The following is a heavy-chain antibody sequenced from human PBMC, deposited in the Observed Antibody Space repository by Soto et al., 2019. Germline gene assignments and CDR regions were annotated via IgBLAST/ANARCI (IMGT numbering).Heavy chain of an antibody. V-gene: IGHV3-30*18. D-gene: IGHD2-15*01. CDR3: AKVKGYCSGGSCPPGLYYYYMDV. Sequence: GGSLRLSCAASGFTFSSYGMHWVRQAPGKGLEWVAVISYDGSNKYYADSVKGRFTISRDNSKNTLYLQMNSLRAEDTAVYYCAKVKGYCSGGSCPPGLYYYYMDVWGKGTTVTVSS. CDR1: GFTFSSYG. CDR2: ISYDGSNK. J-gene: IGHJ6*03.